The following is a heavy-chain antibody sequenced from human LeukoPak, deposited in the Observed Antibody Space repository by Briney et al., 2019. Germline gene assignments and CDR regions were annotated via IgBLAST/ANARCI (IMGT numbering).Heavy chain of an antibody. D-gene: IGHD1-26*01. CDR1: GGSFSGYY. J-gene: IGHJ5*02. CDR3: ARDRGARSWFDP. CDR2: INHSGST. Sequence: PSETLSLTCAVYGGSFSGYYWSWIRQPPGKGLEWIGEINHSGSTNYNPSLKSRVTISVDTSKNHFSLKLSSVTAADTAVYYCARDRGARSWFDPWGQGTLVTVSS. V-gene: IGHV4-34*01.